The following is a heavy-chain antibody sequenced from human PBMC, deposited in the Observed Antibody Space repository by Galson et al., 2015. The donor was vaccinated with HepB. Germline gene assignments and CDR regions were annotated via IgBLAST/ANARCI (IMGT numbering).Heavy chain of an antibody. CDR1: GFTFSSYG. J-gene: IGHJ6*02. CDR3: AREGYSSYYHGMDV. Sequence: SLRLSCAASGFTFSSYGMHWVRQAPGKGPDWVAVISSDGSYKYYADSVKGRFTISRDSSKNTLSLQMNSLRAEDTAVYYCAREGYSSYYHGMDVWGQGTTVTVSS. CDR2: ISSDGSYK. D-gene: IGHD5-18*01. V-gene: IGHV3-30*03.